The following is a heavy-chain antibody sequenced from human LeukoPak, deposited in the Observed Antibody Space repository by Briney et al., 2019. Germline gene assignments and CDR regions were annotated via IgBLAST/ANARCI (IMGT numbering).Heavy chain of an antibody. CDR3: ARLSRGSTWYGYIDY. V-gene: IGHV4-39*01. CDR1: GGSISSSTYS. CDR2: IYYSGST. J-gene: IGHJ4*02. D-gene: IGHD6-13*01. Sequence: SETLSLTCTVSGGSISSSTYSWGWIRQPPGKGLEWIVSIYYSGSTYDNPSLKSRVTISVDTSKNQFSLQLSSVTAADTAMYYCARLSRGSTWYGYIDYWGQGTLVTVSS.